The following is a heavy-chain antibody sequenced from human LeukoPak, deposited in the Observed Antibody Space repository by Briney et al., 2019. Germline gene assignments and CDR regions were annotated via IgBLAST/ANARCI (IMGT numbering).Heavy chain of an antibody. CDR1: GYTFTGYY. CDR2: INPNSGDT. Sequence: ASVKVSCKASGYTFTGYYMHWVRQAPGQGLEWMGWINPNSGDTNYAQKFQGRVTMTRETSISTAYMELSRLRFDDTAVYYCASGGQTWASDFDYWGQGTLVTVSS. V-gene: IGHV1-2*02. J-gene: IGHJ4*02. D-gene: IGHD3-16*01. CDR3: ASGGQTWASDFDY.